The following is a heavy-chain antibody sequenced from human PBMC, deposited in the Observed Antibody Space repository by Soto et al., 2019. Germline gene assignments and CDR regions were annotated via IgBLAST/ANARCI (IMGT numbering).Heavy chain of an antibody. CDR3: VRDPAAIRRYCSGDHCLPLF. J-gene: IGHJ4*02. CDR1: GFSFSAFW. Sequence: EVQLVESGGGLVQPGGSLKLSCAASGFSFSAFWMGWVRQAPGKGLEWVANLNEDGSTTYYAHFVKGRFTISRDNAKNSLYLHMNSLRAEDPAVYFCVRDPAAIRRYCSGDHCLPLFGGRGSLVTVSS. CDR2: LNEDGSTT. D-gene: IGHD2-15*01. V-gene: IGHV3-7*01.